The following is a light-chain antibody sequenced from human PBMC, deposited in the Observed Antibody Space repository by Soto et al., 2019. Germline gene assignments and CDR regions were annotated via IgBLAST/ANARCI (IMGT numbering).Light chain of an antibody. CDR2: AAS. V-gene: IGKV1-39*01. J-gene: IGKJ4*01. CDR1: QSISSY. Sequence: DIQMTQSPSSLSASVGDRVTITCRASQSISSYLNWYQQKPGKAPKLLIYAASSLQSVVPSRFSGSGSVTDFTLTISSLQPEDFATYYCQQSYSTTRTFRGGTKVEIK. CDR3: QQSYSTTRT.